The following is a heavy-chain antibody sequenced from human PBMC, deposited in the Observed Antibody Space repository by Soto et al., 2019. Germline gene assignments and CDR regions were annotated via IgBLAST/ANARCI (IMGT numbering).Heavy chain of an antibody. Sequence: GASVKVSCKASGYTFTSYGISWVRQAPGQGLEWMGWISAYNGNTNYAQKLQGRVTMTTDTSTSTAYMELRSLRSDDTAVYYCARGPRITMVRGVGSGYYYYYGMDVWGQGTTVTVSS. CDR1: GYTFTSYG. CDR3: ARGPRITMVRGVGSGYYYYYGMDV. V-gene: IGHV1-18*04. CDR2: ISAYNGNT. D-gene: IGHD3-10*01. J-gene: IGHJ6*02.